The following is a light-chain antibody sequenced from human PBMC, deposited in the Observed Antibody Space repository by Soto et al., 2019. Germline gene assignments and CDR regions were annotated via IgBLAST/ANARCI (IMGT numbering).Light chain of an antibody. Sequence: QSVLTQPPSASGTPGQRVTISCSGSSSNIGSSFVYWYQHLPGTAPKLLIYRNDQRPSGVPDQFSGSKSGTSASLAISGLRSEDEADYYCAAWDGSLSGVVFGGGTKLTVL. CDR3: AAWDGSLSGVV. J-gene: IGLJ2*01. V-gene: IGLV1-47*01. CDR2: RND. CDR1: SSNIGSSF.